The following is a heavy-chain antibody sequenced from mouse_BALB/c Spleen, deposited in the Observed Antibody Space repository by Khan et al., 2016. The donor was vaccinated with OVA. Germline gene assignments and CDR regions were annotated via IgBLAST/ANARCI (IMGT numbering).Heavy chain of an antibody. J-gene: IGHJ1*01. V-gene: IGHV5-6-4*01. CDR3: TRDGNYAHWYFDV. D-gene: IGHD2-1*01. Sequence: EVELVESGGDLVKPGGSLKLSCAASGFTFSSYTMSWVRQTPEKRLEWVATISSAGSYTYYPDSVKGRFTISRDNAKNTLYLQMSSLKSEDTAMYYCTRDGNYAHWYFDVWGAGTTVTVSS. CDR2: ISSAGSYT. CDR1: GFTFSSYT.